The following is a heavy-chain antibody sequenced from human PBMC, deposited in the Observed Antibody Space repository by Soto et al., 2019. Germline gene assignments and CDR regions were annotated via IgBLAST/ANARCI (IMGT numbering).Heavy chain of an antibody. V-gene: IGHV1-24*01. CDR2: FDPEDGET. D-gene: IGHD3-10*01. CDR1: GYTLTELS. CDR3: AAAGYYGSGRSSYYYYGMDV. J-gene: IGHJ6*02. Sequence: ASVKVSCKVSGYTLTELSMHWVRQAPGKGLEWMGGFDPEDGETIYAQKFQERVTITRDMSTSTAYMELSSLRSEDTAVYYCAAAGYYGSGRSSYYYYGMDVWGQGTTVTVSS.